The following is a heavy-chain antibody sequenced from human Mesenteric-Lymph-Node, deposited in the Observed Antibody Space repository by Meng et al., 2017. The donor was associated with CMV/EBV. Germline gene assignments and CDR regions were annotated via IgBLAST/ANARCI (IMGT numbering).Heavy chain of an antibody. CDR1: GFTFSSYW. D-gene: IGHD2-2*01. Sequence: GGSLKISCAASGFTFSSYWMSWVRQAPGKGLEWVANIKQDGSEKYYVDSVKGRFTISRDNAKNSLYLQMNSLRAEDTAVYYCARVPLTPTAIEGAFDYWGQGTLVTVSS. V-gene: IGHV3-7*01. CDR3: ARVPLTPTAIEGAFDY. CDR2: IKQDGSEK. J-gene: IGHJ4*02.